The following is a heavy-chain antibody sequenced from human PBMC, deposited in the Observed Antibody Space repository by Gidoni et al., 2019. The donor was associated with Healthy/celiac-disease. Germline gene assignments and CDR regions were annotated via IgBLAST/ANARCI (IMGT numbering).Heavy chain of an antibody. J-gene: IGHJ6*02. D-gene: IGHD2-2*01. CDR1: GFTFSDYY. V-gene: IGHV3-11*01. CDR2: ISSSGSTI. CDR3: ARSSYCSSTSCWSYYYYYGMDV. Sequence: QVQLVESGGGLVKPVGSLRLSCAASGFTFSDYYMSWIRQAPGKGLEWVSYISSSGSTIYYADSVKGRFTISRDNAKNSLYLQMNSLRAEDTAVYYCARSSYCSSTSCWSYYYYYGMDVWGQGTTVTVSS.